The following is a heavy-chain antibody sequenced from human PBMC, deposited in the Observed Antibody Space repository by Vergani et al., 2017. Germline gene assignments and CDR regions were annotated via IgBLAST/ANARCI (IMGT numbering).Heavy chain of an antibody. J-gene: IGHJ4*02. CDR1: GYTFSNYY. Sequence: QVQVVQSGAEVKKSGASVKVSCKTSGYTFSNYYMHWVRQAPGQGLEWMGIINPSGGHTNYAQKFQGRVTMTRDTSTSTVDMGVSSLRSEDTAIYYCSRGDYGILTGYRYWGQGTLVTVSA. D-gene: IGHD3-9*01. CDR3: SRGDYGILTGYRY. V-gene: IGHV1-46*01. CDR2: INPSGGHT.